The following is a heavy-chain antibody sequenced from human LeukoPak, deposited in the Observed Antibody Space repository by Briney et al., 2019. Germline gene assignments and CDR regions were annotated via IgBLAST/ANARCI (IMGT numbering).Heavy chain of an antibody. Sequence: PAGSLRLSCAASGFTFSNAWMSWVRQAPGEGLEWVSAISGSGGSTYYADSVKGRFTISRDNSKNTLYLQMNSLRAEDTAVYYCGHESSGYYYQLDYWGQGTLVTVSS. D-gene: IGHD3-22*01. J-gene: IGHJ4*02. CDR1: GFTFSNAW. CDR3: GHESSGYYYQLDY. V-gene: IGHV3-23*01. CDR2: ISGSGGST.